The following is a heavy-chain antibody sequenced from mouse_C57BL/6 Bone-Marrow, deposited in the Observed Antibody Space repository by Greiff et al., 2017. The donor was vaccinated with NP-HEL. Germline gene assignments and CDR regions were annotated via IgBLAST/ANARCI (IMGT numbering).Heavy chain of an antibody. CDR2: IYPSDSET. CDR1: GYTFTSYW. CDR3: ARGGYYYGSSYDAMDY. J-gene: IGHJ4*01. D-gene: IGHD1-1*01. V-gene: IGHV1-61*01. Sequence: VQLQQPGAELVRPGSSVKLSCKASGYTFTSYWMDWVKQRPGQGLEWIGNIYPSDSETHYNQKFKDKATLTVDKSSSTAYMQLSSLTSEDSAVYYCARGGYYYGSSYDAMDYWGQGTSVTVSS.